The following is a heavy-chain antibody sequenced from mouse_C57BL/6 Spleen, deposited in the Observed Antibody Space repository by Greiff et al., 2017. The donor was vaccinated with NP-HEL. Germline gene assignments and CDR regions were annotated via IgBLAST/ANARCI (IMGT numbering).Heavy chain of an antibody. CDR2: IYPGDGDT. D-gene: IGHD1-1*01. J-gene: IGHJ4*01. V-gene: IGHV1-82*01. CDR3: ARSAYYGSSYDAMDY. Sequence: VQLQQSGPELVKPGASVKISCKASGYAFSSSWMNWVKQRPGKGLEWIGRIYPGDGDTNYNGKFKGKATLTADKSSSTAYMKLSSLTSEDSAVYYCARSAYYGSSYDAMDYWGQGTSVTVSS. CDR1: GYAFSSSW.